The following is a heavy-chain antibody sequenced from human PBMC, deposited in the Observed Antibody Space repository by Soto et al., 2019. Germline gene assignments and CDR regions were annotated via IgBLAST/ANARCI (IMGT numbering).Heavy chain of an antibody. J-gene: IGHJ6*02. CDR1: GFSLTSPGMC. D-gene: IGHD1-1*01. CDR2: IERDDDDK. Sequence: YGPTLVNPTETLTLTCTFSGFSLTSPGMCVSWIRQPPGKALEWLALIERDDDDKYYSTSLKTRLTISKDTRKNQVVLTMANMDNQDKGTYYCEVFIRGPRRFNCMDVWCQGITVNVS. CDR3: EVFIRGPRRFNCMDV. V-gene: IGHV2-70*12.